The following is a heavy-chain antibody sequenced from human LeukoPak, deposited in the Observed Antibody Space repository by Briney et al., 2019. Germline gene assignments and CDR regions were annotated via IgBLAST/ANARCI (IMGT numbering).Heavy chain of an antibody. CDR1: GYTFTTYD. CDR3: ARVYGSGSSYYYYGMDV. D-gene: IGHD3-10*01. CDR2: INTNTGNP. Sequence: ASVKVSCKASGYTFTTYDINWVRQAPGQGLEWMGWINTNTGNPTYAQGFTGRFVFSLDTSVSTAYLQISSLKAEDTAVYYCARVYGSGSSYYYYGMDVWGQGTTVTVSS. J-gene: IGHJ6*02. V-gene: IGHV7-4-1*02.